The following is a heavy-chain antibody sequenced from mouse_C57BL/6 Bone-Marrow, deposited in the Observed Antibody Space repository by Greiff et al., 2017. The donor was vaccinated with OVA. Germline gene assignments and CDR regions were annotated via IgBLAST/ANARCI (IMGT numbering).Heavy chain of an antibody. CDR1: GYTFTDYY. V-gene: IGHV1-76*01. CDR3: ARADYYGSSYDPMDY. D-gene: IGHD1-1*01. CDR2: IYPGSGNT. Sequence: QVQLQQSGAELVRPGASVKLSCKASGYTFTDYYINWVKQRPGQGLEWIARIYPGSGNTYYNEKFKGKATLTAEKSSSTAYMQLSSLTSEDSAVYFCARADYYGSSYDPMDYWGQGTSVTGSS. J-gene: IGHJ4*01.